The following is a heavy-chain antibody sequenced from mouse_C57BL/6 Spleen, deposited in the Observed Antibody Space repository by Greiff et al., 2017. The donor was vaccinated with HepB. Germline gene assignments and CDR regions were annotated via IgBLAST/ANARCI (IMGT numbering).Heavy chain of an antibody. D-gene: IGHD4-1*01. Sequence: EVMLVESGGGLVKPGGSLKLSCAASGFTFSSYAMSWVRQTPEKRLEWVATISDGGSYTYYPDNVKGRFTISRDNAKNNLYLQMSHLKSEDTAMYYCARAPLGLHWYFDVWGTGTTVTVSS. CDR3: ARAPLGLHWYFDV. J-gene: IGHJ1*03. V-gene: IGHV5-4*03. CDR2: ISDGGSYT. CDR1: GFTFSSYA.